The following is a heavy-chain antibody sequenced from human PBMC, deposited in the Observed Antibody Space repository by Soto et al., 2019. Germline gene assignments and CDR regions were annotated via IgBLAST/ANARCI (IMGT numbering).Heavy chain of an antibody. CDR2: IYNSGSA. Sequence: PSETLSLTYTVLGDSITTGDYYWTWVRQSPGKGLEWIGYIYNSGSAHYNPSLKSRLTMSVDTSKNQFSLKLSSVTAADTAVYYCARFYGDNDYFDHWGLGSLVTVSS. CDR1: GDSITTGDYY. V-gene: IGHV4-30-4*01. D-gene: IGHD4-17*01. CDR3: ARFYGDNDYFDH. J-gene: IGHJ4*02.